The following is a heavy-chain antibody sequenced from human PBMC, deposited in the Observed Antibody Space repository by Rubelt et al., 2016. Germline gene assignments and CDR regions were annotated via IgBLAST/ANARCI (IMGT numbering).Heavy chain of an antibody. J-gene: IGHJ4*02. V-gene: IGHV4-31*09. Sequence: QVQLQESGPGLVKPSQTLSLTCTVSGGSISSGGYYWSWIRQPPGQGLEWIGEVFHSGSTNYNPSLKSRVTISVDKSESRFSRNLTSVTAADTAVYVCTSWNYVWFDYWGQGILVIVSS. D-gene: IGHD1-7*01. CDR2: VFHSGST. CDR3: TSWNYVWFDY. CDR1: GGSISSGGYY.